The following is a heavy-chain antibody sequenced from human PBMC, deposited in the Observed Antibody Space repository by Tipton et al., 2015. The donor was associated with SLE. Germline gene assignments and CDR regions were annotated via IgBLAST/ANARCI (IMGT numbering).Heavy chain of an antibody. J-gene: IGHJ3*02. CDR3: ARLFASGLVLNAFDI. CDR1: GFTFSSYE. V-gene: IGHV3-21*03. Sequence: SLRLSCAASGFTFSSYEMSWVRQAPGKGLEWVSHSCSSGTYKYYADSVKGRFTISRDNTKKSLYLQMNSLRAEDTAVYYCARLFASGLVLNAFDICGHGTMVTVSS. CDR2: SCSSGTYK. D-gene: IGHD4/OR15-4a*01.